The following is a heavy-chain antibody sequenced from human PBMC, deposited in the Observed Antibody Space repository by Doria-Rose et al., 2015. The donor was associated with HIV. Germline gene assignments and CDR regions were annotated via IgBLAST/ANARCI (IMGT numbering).Heavy chain of an antibody. Sequence: IGRTYIRGSTDYNPSLQSRVTISVDTSKNQFSLEVNSVTAADTAVYYCARTANWNDGRVDSWGQGTSVIVSS. CDR3: ARTANWNDGRVDS. J-gene: IGHJ4*02. V-gene: IGHV4-61*02. D-gene: IGHD1-20*01. CDR2: TYIRGST.